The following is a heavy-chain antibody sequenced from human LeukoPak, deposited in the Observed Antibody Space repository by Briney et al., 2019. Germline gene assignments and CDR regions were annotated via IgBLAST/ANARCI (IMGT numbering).Heavy chain of an antibody. D-gene: IGHD4-23*01. CDR1: GYTLTELS. CDR2: FDPEDGET. CDR3: ATDLDYGGNPNNCY. Sequence: GASVKVSCKVSGYTLTELSMHWVRQAPGKGLEWMGGFDPEDGETIYAQKFQGRVTMTEDTSTDTAYMELSSLRSEDTAVYYCATDLDYGGNPNNCYWGQGTLVTVSS. J-gene: IGHJ4*02. V-gene: IGHV1-24*01.